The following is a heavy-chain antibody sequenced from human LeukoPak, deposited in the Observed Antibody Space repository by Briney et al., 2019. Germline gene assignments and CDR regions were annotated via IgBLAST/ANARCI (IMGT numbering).Heavy chain of an antibody. CDR1: GYTFTGYY. V-gene: IGHV1-2*02. CDR2: INPNSGGT. Sequence: ASVKVSFKASGYTFTGYYMHWVRQAPGQGLEWVGWINPNSGGTNYAQKFQGRVTMTRDTSISTAYMELSRLRSDDTAVYYCARVGSYYYGMDVWGQGTTVTVSS. CDR3: ARVGSYYYGMDV. J-gene: IGHJ6*02.